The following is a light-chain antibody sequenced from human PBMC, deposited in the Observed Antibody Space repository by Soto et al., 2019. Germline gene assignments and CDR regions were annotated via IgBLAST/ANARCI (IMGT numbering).Light chain of an antibody. CDR1: QSVSSSY. V-gene: IGKV3-20*01. J-gene: IGKJ4*01. Sequence: EIVLTQSPGTLSLSPGEGVTLSSRASQSVSSSYLAWYQQKPGQAPRLLIYGASSRATGIPDRFSGSGSGTDFTLTISRLEPEDFAVYYCQQYGRSPLTFGGGTKVEIK. CDR2: GAS. CDR3: QQYGRSPLT.